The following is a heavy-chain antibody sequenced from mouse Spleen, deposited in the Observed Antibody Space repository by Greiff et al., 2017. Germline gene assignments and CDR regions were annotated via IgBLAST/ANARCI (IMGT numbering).Heavy chain of an antibody. V-gene: IGHV1-53*01. CDR3: AINYYGDPWFAY. D-gene: IGHD2-13*01. J-gene: IGHJ3*01. CDR1: GYTLTSYW. CDR2: ISPSNGGT. Sequence: QVQLQQSGTELVKPGASVKLSCKASGYTLTSYWMHWVKQRPGHGLEWIGNISPSNGGTNYNEIFKSKATLTVDKSSSTAYMQLSSLTSEDSAVYYCAINYYGDPWFAYWGQGTLVTVSA.